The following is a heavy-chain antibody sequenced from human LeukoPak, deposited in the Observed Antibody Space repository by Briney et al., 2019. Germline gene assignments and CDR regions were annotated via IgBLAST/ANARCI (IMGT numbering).Heavy chain of an antibody. Sequence: SVKVSCKASGGTFSSYAISWVRQAPGQGLEWMGGIIPIFGTANYAQKFQGRVTITTDESTSTAYMELSSLRSEDTAVYYCARMNYYGSGSYYKSIDYWGQGTLVTVSS. V-gene: IGHV1-69*05. CDR2: IIPIFGTA. J-gene: IGHJ4*02. CDR3: ARMNYYGSGSYYKSIDY. D-gene: IGHD3-10*01. CDR1: GGTFSSYA.